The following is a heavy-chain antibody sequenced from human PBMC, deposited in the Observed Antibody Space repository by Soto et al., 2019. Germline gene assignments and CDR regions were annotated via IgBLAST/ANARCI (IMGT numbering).Heavy chain of an antibody. CDR3: AREAAAERNYYGLDV. Sequence: QVQLVQSGPEVRKPGASVKVSCKASGYIFSRYGISWVRQAPGQGLEWMAWISGYNGNTKFGERVQGRVNVTTDTSTSTAYMEVRSLRSDDTALYYCAREAAAERNYYGLDVWGSGTTVIVSS. D-gene: IGHD6-13*01. J-gene: IGHJ6*04. V-gene: IGHV1-18*04. CDR2: ISGYNGNT. CDR1: GYIFSRYG.